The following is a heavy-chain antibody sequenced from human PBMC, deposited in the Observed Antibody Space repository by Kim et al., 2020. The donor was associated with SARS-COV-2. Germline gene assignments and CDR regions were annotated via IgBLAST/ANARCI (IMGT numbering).Heavy chain of an antibody. CDR3: ASLASLRAFDI. V-gene: IGHV4-39*01. D-gene: IGHD3-16*02. J-gene: IGHJ3*02. Sequence: TYYNPPLKSRVTISVDTSKNQYSLKLSSVTAADTAVYYGASLASLRAFDIWGQGTMVTVSS. CDR2: T.